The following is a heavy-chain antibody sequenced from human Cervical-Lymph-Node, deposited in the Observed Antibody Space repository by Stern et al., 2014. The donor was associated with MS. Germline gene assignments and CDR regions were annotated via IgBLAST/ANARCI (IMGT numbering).Heavy chain of an antibody. D-gene: IGHD3-10*01. Sequence: VQLVESGGGVVQSGRSLRLTCKVSGFTFSSYGMHWVRQAPGKGLEWGSGISYDGSDTYYAESVKGRFTISRDNSKNTLYLEMRSLRPEDTAVYYCVKRGITEVRGVRLGDYWGPGTLVIVSS. CDR3: VKRGITEVRGVRLGDY. J-gene: IGHJ4*02. V-gene: IGHV3-30*18. CDR2: ISYDGSDT. CDR1: GFTFSSYG.